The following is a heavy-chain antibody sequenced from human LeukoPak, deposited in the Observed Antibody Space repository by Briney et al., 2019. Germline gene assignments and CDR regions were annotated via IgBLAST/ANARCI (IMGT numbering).Heavy chain of an antibody. CDR1: GFTFSIYS. D-gene: IGHD6-13*01. CDR3: ARDFWYAFDY. J-gene: IGHJ4*02. Sequence: GGSLRLPCAASGFTFSIYSMNWVRQAPGKGLEWLSSITSSSNYIYYADSVKGRFTISRDNVQNSLYLQMNSLRAEDTAMYYCARDFWYAFDYWGQGTLVTVSS. CDR2: ITSSSNYI. V-gene: IGHV3-21*01.